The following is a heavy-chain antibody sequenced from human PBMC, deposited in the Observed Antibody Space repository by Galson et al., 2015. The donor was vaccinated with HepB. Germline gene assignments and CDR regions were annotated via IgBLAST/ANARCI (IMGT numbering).Heavy chain of an antibody. V-gene: IGHV3-11*06. Sequence: SLRLSCAASGFTFSDYYMSWIRQAPGKGLEWVSYISSSSSYTNYADSVKGRFTISRDNAKNSLYLQMNSLRAEDTAVYYCARSLDIVATTGFDYWGQGTLVTVSS. CDR3: ARSLDIVATTGFDY. CDR2: ISSSSSYT. J-gene: IGHJ4*02. D-gene: IGHD5-12*01. CDR1: GFTFSDYY.